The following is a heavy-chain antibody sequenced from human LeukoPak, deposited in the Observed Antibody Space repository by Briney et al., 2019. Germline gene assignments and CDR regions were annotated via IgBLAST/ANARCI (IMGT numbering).Heavy chain of an antibody. J-gene: IGHJ4*02. V-gene: IGHV4-34*01. CDR2: INHSGST. CDR3: ARHSYGDYEQCFDY. CDR1: GGSFSGYY. D-gene: IGHD4-17*01. Sequence: SETPSLTCAVYGGSFSGYYWSWIRQPPGKGLEWIGEINHSGSTNYNPSLKSRVTISVDTSKNQFSLKLSSVTAADTAVYYCARHSYGDYEQCFDYWGQGTLVTVSS.